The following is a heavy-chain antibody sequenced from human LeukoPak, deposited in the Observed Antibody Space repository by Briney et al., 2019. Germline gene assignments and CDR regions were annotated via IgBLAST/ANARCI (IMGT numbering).Heavy chain of an antibody. CDR1: GGSISGYF. CDR3: ARALKYDYDDLDAYDI. J-gene: IGHJ3*02. CDR2: IYTSGST. D-gene: IGHD4-17*01. Sequence: SETLSLPCTVSGGSISGYFWGWIRQPAGKGLEWIGHIYTSGSTIYNPSLKSRVTMSVDTSKNQFSLKLTSVTAADTAVYYCARALKYDYDDLDAYDIWGQGTMVTVSS. V-gene: IGHV4-4*07.